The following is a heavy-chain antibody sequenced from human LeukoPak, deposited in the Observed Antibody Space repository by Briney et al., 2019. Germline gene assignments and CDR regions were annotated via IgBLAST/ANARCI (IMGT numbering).Heavy chain of an antibody. D-gene: IGHD2-2*01. Sequence: PGGSLRLSCAGSGFTFSSYWMHWVRQAPGKGLVWVSRISSDGSRTSYADSVKGRFTISRDNAKETVYLQMNSLRDDDTAVYYCASFIWPYVEAPPTGEYWGQGTLVTVSS. CDR1: GFTFSSYW. V-gene: IGHV3-74*01. CDR2: ISSDGSRT. CDR3: ASFIWPYVEAPPTGEY. J-gene: IGHJ4*02.